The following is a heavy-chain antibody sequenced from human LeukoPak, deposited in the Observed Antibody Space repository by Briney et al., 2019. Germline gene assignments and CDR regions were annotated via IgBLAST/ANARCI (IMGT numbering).Heavy chain of an antibody. D-gene: IGHD1-26*01. CDR2: IYKDGST. CDR1: GFTVSNNY. CDR3: AKGGVGATSDY. Sequence: GGSLRLSCAASGFTVSNNYMNWVRQAPGKGLEWVSVIYKDGSTYYADSVKGRFTISRDTSKNTLDLQMNSLRADDTAVYYCAKGGVGATSDYWGQGTLVTVSS. V-gene: IGHV3-66*01. J-gene: IGHJ4*02.